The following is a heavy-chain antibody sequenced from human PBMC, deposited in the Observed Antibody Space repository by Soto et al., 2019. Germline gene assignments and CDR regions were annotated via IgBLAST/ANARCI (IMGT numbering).Heavy chain of an antibody. CDR1: GGTFSSYA. V-gene: IGHV1-69*13. D-gene: IGHD1-26*01. CDR2: IIPIFGTA. J-gene: IGHJ4*02. CDR3: ARDSHNSFTVGANYFDY. Sequence: SVKFSFKASGGTFSSYAISWVRQAPGQGLDWIGGIIPIFGTANYAQKFQGRVTITADESTSTAYMELSSLRSEDTAVYYCARDSHNSFTVGANYFDYWGQGTLDTVSS.